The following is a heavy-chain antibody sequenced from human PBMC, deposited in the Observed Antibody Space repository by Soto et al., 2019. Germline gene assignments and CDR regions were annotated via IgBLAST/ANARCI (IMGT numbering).Heavy chain of an antibody. D-gene: IGHD6-13*01. CDR2: IIPIFGTA. CDR1: GGTFSSYA. Sequence: GASVKVSCKASGGTFSSYAISWVRQAPGQGLEWMGGIIPIFGTANYAQKFQGRVTITADESTSTAYMELSSLRSEDTAVYYCAGGIAAAGTPSWFDYWGQGTLVTVSS. J-gene: IGHJ4*02. V-gene: IGHV1-69*13. CDR3: AGGIAAAGTPSWFDY.